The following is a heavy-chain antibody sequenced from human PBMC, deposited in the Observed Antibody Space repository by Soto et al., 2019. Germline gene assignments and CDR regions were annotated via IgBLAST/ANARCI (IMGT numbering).Heavy chain of an antibody. V-gene: IGHV1-3*01. CDR1: GYTFTTYA. CDR3: ARSRIQLWPTDAFDI. Sequence: ASVKVSCKASGYTFTTYALHWVRQGPGQRLEWLGWINPGNGKTNYAQKFQGRVTITADESTSTAYMELSSLRSEDTAVYYCARSRIQLWPTDAFDIWGQGTMVTVSS. D-gene: IGHD5-18*01. CDR2: INPGNGKT. J-gene: IGHJ3*02.